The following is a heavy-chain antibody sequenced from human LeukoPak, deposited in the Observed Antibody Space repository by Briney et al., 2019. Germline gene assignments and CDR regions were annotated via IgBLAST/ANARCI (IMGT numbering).Heavy chain of an antibody. D-gene: IGHD5-24*01. CDR2: ISYDGSNK. Sequence: GRSLRLSCAAPGFTLSSYAMQWVRQAPGKGLEWVAVISYDGSNKYYADSVKGRFTISRDNTKNTLYLQMNSLRAEDTAVYYCARDLEMATIPDYWGQGTLVTVSS. J-gene: IGHJ4*02. CDR1: GFTLSSYA. CDR3: ARDLEMATIPDY. V-gene: IGHV3-30-3*01.